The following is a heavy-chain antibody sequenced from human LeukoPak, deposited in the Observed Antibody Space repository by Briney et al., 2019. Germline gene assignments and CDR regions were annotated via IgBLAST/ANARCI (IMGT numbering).Heavy chain of an antibody. V-gene: IGHV1-69*13. J-gene: IGHJ6*02. Sequence: SVKVSCKASGGTFSSYAISWVRQAPGQGLEWMGGIIPIFGTANYAQKFQGRVTITADESTSTAYMELSSLRSEDTAVYYCARAPSSAVAGFNYYYGMDVWGQGTTVTVSS. CDR3: ARAPSSAVAGFNYYYGMDV. D-gene: IGHD6-19*01. CDR2: IIPIFGTA. CDR1: GGTFSSYA.